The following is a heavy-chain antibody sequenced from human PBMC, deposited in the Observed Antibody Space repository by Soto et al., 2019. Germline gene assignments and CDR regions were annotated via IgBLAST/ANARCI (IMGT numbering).Heavy chain of an antibody. J-gene: IGHJ4*02. CDR2: IDPSDSYT. V-gene: IGHV5-10-1*01. Sequence: GESLKIACQGSVYSFTSYWISWVRQMAGKGLEWMGRIDPSDSYTNYSPSFQGHVTISADKSISTAYLQWSSLKASDTAMYYCARQDWIAVALHSWGQAPLVSVSP. D-gene: IGHD6-19*01. CDR1: VYSFTSYW. CDR3: ARQDWIAVALHS.